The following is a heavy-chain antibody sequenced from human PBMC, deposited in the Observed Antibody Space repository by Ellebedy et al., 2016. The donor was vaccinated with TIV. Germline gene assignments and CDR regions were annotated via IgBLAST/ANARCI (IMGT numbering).Heavy chain of an antibody. V-gene: IGHV3-7*01. Sequence: GESLKISXAASGFTFSSYWMSWVRQAPGKGLEWVANIKQDGSEKYYVDSVKGRFTISRDNAKNSLYLQMNSLRAEDTAVYYCARDQYQLLLDYWGQGTLVTVSS. CDR2: IKQDGSEK. CDR3: ARDQYQLLLDY. J-gene: IGHJ4*02. D-gene: IGHD2-2*01. CDR1: GFTFSSYW.